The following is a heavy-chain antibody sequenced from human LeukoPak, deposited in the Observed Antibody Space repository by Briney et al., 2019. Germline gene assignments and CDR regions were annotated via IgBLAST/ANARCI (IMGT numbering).Heavy chain of an antibody. V-gene: IGHV4-34*01. D-gene: IGHD4-11*01. J-gene: IGHJ4*02. Sequence: SETLSLTCAVYGGSFSGYYWSWIRQPPGKGLEWIGEINHSGSTNYNPSLKSRVTISVDTSKNQFSLKLSSVTAADTAVYYCARGSDLQESNAWGQGTLVTVSS. CDR3: ARGSDLQESNA. CDR1: GGSFSGYY. CDR2: INHSGST.